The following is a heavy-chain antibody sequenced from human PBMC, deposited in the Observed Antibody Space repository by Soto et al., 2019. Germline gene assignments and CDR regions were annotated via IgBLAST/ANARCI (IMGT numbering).Heavy chain of an antibody. V-gene: IGHV3-23*01. J-gene: IGHJ5*02. CDR3: AKGFYSSTQEMNWIDP. CDR1: GFTFSSYA. D-gene: IGHD6-13*01. Sequence: GGSLRLSCAASGFTFSSYAMSWVRQAPGKGLEWVSAISGSGGSTYYADSVKGRFTISRDNSKNTLYLQMNSLRAEDTAVYYCAKGFYSSTQEMNWIDPWGQGTLVTVSS. CDR2: ISGSGGST.